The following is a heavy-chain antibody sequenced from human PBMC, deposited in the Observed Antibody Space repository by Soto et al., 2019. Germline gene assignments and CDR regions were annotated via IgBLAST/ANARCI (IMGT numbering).Heavy chain of an antibody. Sequence: EVHLVESGGGLVKPGGSLRLSCAASGFTFSNAWINWVRQAPGKGLEWVGRVKSKNDGGTTDFAAPVKGRFAISRDHSKNMVYLEMNSLQTEDTAIYYCTTDSYITSIRVRFDYWGHGTLVTVSS. CDR1: GFTFSNAW. D-gene: IGHD3-10*01. J-gene: IGHJ4*01. CDR2: VKSKNDGGTT. CDR3: TTDSYITSIRVRFDY. V-gene: IGHV3-15*07.